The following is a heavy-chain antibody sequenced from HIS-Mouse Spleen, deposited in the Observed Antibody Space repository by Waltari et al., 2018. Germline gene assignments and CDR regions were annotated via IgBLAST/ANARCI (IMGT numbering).Heavy chain of an antibody. CDR2: IYYIGST. Sequence: QVQLQESGPGLVKPSETLSLTCTASGGSISSYYWRWIRKPPGKGLEWIGYIYYIGSTNYTPSLKSRVTISVDTSKNQFSLKLSSVTAADTAVYYCARRREEQLVFDYWGQGTLVTVSS. V-gene: IGHV4-59*08. D-gene: IGHD6-6*01. J-gene: IGHJ4*02. CDR1: GGSISSYY. CDR3: ARRREEQLVFDY.